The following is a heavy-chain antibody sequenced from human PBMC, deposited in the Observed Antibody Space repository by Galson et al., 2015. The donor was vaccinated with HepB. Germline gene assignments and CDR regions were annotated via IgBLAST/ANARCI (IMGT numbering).Heavy chain of an antibody. CDR3: ARGGGRLVGENTRQYLDV. D-gene: IGHD1-26*01. Sequence: SVKVSCKASGYSFTNYAIHWVRQAPGQRLESVGWINTGNGNTRYSQNFQGRVSITGDTSATTTYMDLSSLRSDDTAIYYCARGGGRLVGENTRQYLDVWGQGTTVTVSS. CDR2: INTGNGNT. J-gene: IGHJ6*02. CDR1: GYSFTNYA. V-gene: IGHV1-3*04.